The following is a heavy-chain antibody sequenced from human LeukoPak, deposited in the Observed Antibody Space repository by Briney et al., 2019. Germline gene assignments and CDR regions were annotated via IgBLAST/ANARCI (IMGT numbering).Heavy chain of an antibody. Sequence: ASVKVSCKVSGYTLTELSMHWVRQAPGKGLEWMGGFDPEDGETIYAQKFQGRVTMTEDTSTDTAYMELSSLRSEDTAVYYCATWEVRGNYFDYWGQGTLVTVSS. J-gene: IGHJ4*02. V-gene: IGHV1-24*01. CDR1: GYTLTELS. CDR3: ATWEVRGNYFDY. CDR2: FDPEDGET. D-gene: IGHD3-10*01.